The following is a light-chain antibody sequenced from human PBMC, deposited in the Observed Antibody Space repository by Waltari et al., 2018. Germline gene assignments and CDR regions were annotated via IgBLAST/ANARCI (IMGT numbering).Light chain of an antibody. CDR3: SSYAGSNTLQ. J-gene: IGLJ3*02. CDR1: SSDVGSYNL. V-gene: IGLV2-23*01. CDR2: EVT. Sequence: QSALTQPASVSGSPGQSITISCPGTSSDVGSYNLVSWYQQHPVKAPKLIIYEVTKRTSGFSNRVSCSKSGNTASLTISGLQAEDEADYYCSSYAGSNTLQFGGGTKLTVL.